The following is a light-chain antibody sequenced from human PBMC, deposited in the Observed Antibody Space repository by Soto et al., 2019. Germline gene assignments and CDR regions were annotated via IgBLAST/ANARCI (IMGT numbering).Light chain of an antibody. Sequence: EIQMTQSPSTLSASVGDRVTITCRASQSISNWLAWHQQKPGKAPKLLIYKASTLESGVPSRFSGSGAGTEFTLTISSLQPDDFATYYCQQYDSYSRTFGQGTKV. V-gene: IGKV1-5*03. J-gene: IGKJ1*01. CDR1: QSISNW. CDR3: QQYDSYSRT. CDR2: KAS.